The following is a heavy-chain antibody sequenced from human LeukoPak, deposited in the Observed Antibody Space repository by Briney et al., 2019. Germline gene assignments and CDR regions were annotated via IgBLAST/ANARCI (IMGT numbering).Heavy chain of an antibody. D-gene: IGHD2-15*01. CDR3: ARGASRSFDY. CDR2: MNSNSGNT. V-gene: IGHV1-8*03. Sequence: ASVKVSCKASGYTFTSYDINWVRQAPGQGLEWMGWMNSNSGNTGYAQKFQGRLTITRIASISTAYMELSSLRSEDTAVYYCARGASRSFDYWGQGTLVTVSS. CDR1: GYTFTSYD. J-gene: IGHJ4*02.